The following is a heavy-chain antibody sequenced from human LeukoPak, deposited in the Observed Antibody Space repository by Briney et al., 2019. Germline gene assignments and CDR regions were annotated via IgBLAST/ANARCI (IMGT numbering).Heavy chain of an antibody. V-gene: IGHV3-53*01. CDR2: IYSGGIT. D-gene: IGHD3-10*02. J-gene: IGHJ4*02. CDR3: AKGVNYFVLEY. Sequence: GGSLRLSCAASGFTVSSNYMTWVRQAPGKGLEWVSVIYSGGITYYADSVKGRFTISRDNSKNTLYLQMNSLSAEDTAVYYCAKGVNYFVLEYWGQGTLVTISS. CDR1: GFTVSSNY.